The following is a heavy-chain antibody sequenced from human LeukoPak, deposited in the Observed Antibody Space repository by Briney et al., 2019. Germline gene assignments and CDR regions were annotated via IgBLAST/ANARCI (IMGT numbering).Heavy chain of an antibody. CDR3: ARGVTSWPQGPYHFDY. CDR1: GFTFSDYA. Sequence: PGGSLRLSCAVSGFTFSDYAMHWVRRAPGKGLEWVASIQSNGNEKYSSDSLKGRFTISRDNSKNTLYLQMNTVRPEDTAVFYCARGVTSWPQGPYHFDYWGQGILITVSS. D-gene: IGHD2-2*01. V-gene: IGHV3-30*02. CDR2: IQSNGNEK. J-gene: IGHJ4*02.